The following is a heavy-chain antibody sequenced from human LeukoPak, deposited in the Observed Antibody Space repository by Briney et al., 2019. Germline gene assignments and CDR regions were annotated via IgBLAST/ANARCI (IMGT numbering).Heavy chain of an antibody. CDR2: IYTTGST. Sequence: PSETLSLTCTVSGGSISSFYWSWIRQPAGKGLEWIGRIYTTGSTNYNPSLKSRLTMSVDTSKSQFSLKLSSVTAADTAVYYCARVAPFGVVKYFDYWGQGTLVTVSS. V-gene: IGHV4-4*07. CDR3: ARVAPFGVVKYFDY. CDR1: GGSISSFY. J-gene: IGHJ4*02. D-gene: IGHD3-3*01.